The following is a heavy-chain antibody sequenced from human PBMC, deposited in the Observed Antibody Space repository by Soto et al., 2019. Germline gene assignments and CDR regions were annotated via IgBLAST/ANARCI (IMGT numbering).Heavy chain of an antibody. J-gene: IGHJ5*02. D-gene: IGHD3-3*01. V-gene: IGHV4-39*07. CDR2: IYYSGST. CDR3: ARGGVLRFLEWSPTGSWFDP. Sequence: SETRSLTCTVSGGSISSSSYYWGWIRQPPGKGLEWIGSIYYSGSTYYNPSLKSRVTISVDTSKNQFSLKLSSVTAADTAVYYCARGGVLRFLEWSPTGSWFDPWGQGTLVTVSS. CDR1: GGSISSSSYY.